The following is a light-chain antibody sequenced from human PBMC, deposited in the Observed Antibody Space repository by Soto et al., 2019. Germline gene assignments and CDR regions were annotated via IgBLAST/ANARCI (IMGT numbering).Light chain of an antibody. V-gene: IGLV2-14*01. J-gene: IGLJ3*02. CDR2: DVN. CDR1: SSDVGGYNY. Sequence: QSVLTQPASVSGSPGQSITISCTGTSSDVGGYNYVSWYQLHPGKAPRLMIYDVNNRPSGVSNRFSGSKSGNTASLTISGLQAEDEADYYCSSYTSSSTRVFGGGTKVTVL. CDR3: SSYTSSSTRV.